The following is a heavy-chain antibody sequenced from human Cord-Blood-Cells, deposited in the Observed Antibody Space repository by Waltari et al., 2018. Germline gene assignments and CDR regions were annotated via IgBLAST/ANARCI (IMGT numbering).Heavy chain of an antibody. J-gene: IGHJ5*02. CDR2: INHSGST. V-gene: IGHV4-34*01. Sequence: QVQLQQWGAGLLKPSETLSLTCAVYGGSFSGYYWSWIRQPPGKGLEWIGEINHSGSTNYNPSRKSRVTISVDTSKNQFSLKLSSVTAADTAVYYCARVDLDYGAPGWFDPWGQGTLVTVSS. D-gene: IGHD4-17*01. CDR3: ARVDLDYGAPGWFDP. CDR1: GGSFSGYY.